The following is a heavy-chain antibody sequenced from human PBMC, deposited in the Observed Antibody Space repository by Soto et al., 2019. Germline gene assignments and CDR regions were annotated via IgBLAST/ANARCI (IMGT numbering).Heavy chain of an antibody. D-gene: IGHD1-26*01. CDR3: ASLWDFHY. Sequence: QVQLVESGGGVVQPGRSLRLSCAASGFTFSSYAMHWVRQAPGKGLEWVALISYDGSNKYYADSLKGRFAISRDNSKNTLYLPMNSLRAEDTAVYYCASLWDFHYWGHGHLLTVSS. CDR1: GFTFSSYA. J-gene: IGHJ4*01. V-gene: IGHV3-30*09. CDR2: ISYDGSNK.